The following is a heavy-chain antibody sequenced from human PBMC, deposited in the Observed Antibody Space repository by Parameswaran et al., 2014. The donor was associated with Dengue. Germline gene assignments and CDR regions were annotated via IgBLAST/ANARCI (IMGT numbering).Heavy chain of an antibody. CDR3: ARDQTQVWLRSYYYYGMDV. V-gene: IGHV4-34*01. CDR1: GGSFSNYY. D-gene: IGHD5-18*01. J-gene: IGHJ6*02. CDR2: ISHSGSI. Sequence: SETLSLTCAVSGGSFSNYYWSWIRQPPGQGLEWIGEISHSGSINYNPSLKSRVTISVDTSNNEVYLKLSSVTAADTAVYYCARDQTQVWLRSYYYYGMDVWGQGTAVTVSS.